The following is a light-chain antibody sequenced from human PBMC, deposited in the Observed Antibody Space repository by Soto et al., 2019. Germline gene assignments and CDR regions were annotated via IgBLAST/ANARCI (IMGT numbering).Light chain of an antibody. CDR1: QSLTRSSGYNY. J-gene: IGKJ5*01. CDR3: MQPLQTLIT. CDR2: LGS. Sequence: EIVLTQSPLSLSVSPGEPASISCRSSQSLTRSSGYNYLDWYLLKSGQPPQLVIYLGSNRGSGVPDRFSGSGSGTHFTLTISRVETEDAGVYFCMQPLQTLITFGQGTRLEIK. V-gene: IGKV2-28*01.